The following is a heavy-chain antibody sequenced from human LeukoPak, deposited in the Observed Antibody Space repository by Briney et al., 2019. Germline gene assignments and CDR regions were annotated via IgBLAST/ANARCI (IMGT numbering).Heavy chain of an antibody. V-gene: IGHV4-59*12. D-gene: IGHD6-19*01. CDR3: ARDLSLDSSGFHWFDP. Sequence: SETLSLTCTVSGGSISSYYWSWIRQPPGKGLEWIGYIYYSGSTNYNPSLKSRVTISVDTSKNQFSLKLSSVTAADTAVYYCARDLSLDSSGFHWFDPWGQGTLVTVSS. CDR1: GGSISSYY. J-gene: IGHJ5*02. CDR2: IYYSGST.